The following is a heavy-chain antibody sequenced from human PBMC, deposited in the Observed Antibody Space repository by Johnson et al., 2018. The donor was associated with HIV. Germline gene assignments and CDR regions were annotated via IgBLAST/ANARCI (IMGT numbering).Heavy chain of an antibody. CDR2: ISYDGSNK. Sequence: VQLVESGGGVVQPGRSLRLSCAASGFTFSSYAMHWVRQAPGKGLAWVAVISYDGSNKYYADSVKGRFTISRDNSKNTLYLQMNSLRAEDTAVYYCAREVPGKAFDIWGQGTMVTVSS. CDR3: AREVPGKAFDI. D-gene: IGHD2-2*01. CDR1: GFTFSSYA. J-gene: IGHJ3*02. V-gene: IGHV3-30-3*01.